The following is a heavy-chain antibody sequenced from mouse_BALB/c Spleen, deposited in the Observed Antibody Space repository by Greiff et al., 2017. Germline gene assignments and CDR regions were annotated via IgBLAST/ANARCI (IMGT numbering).Heavy chain of an antibody. CDR3: ARREYYGSSSWFAY. CDR1: GFTFSSYT. Sequence: EVQRVESGGGLVQPGGSLKLSCAASGFTFSSYTMSWVRQTPEKRLEWVAYISNGGGSTYYPDTVKGRFTISRDNAKTTLYLQMSSLKSEDTAMYYCARREYYGSSSWFAYWGQGTLVTVSA. J-gene: IGHJ3*01. CDR2: ISNGGGST. V-gene: IGHV5-12-2*01. D-gene: IGHD1-1*01.